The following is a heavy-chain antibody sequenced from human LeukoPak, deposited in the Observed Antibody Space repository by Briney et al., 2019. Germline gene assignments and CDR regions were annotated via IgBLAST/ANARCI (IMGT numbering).Heavy chain of an antibody. CDR1: GGSISGSSYY. CDR2: IYYSGST. J-gene: IGHJ4*02. V-gene: IGHV4-39*01. D-gene: IGHD3-9*01. Sequence: SETLSLTCTVSGGSISGSSYYWGWIRQPPGKGLEWIGSIYYSGSTYYNPSLKSRVTISVDTSKNQFSLKLSSVTAADTAVYYCARLDWLSGTWFDYWGQGTLVTVSS. CDR3: ARLDWLSGTWFDY.